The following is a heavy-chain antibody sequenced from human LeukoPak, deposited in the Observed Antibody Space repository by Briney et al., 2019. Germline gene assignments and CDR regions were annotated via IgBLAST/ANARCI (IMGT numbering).Heavy chain of an antibody. CDR1: GGSFSGYY. V-gene: IGHV4-34*01. Sequence: PSETLSLTCAVYGGSFSGYYWSWIRQPPGKGLEWIGEINHSGSTNYNPSLKSRVTISVDTSKNQFSLKLSSVTAADTAVYYCARGPEMATIYYWGQGTLVTVSS. J-gene: IGHJ4*02. D-gene: IGHD5-24*01. CDR2: INHSGST. CDR3: ARGPEMATIYY.